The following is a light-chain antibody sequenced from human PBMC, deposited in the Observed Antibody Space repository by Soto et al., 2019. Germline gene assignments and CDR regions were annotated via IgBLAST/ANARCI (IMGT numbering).Light chain of an antibody. CDR2: AAS. Sequence: DIQMTQSPSSLSASVGDRVTITCRASQTISNFLNWYQQKPGKAPKLLIYAASSLQPGVPSRFSGSGSRTDFTLTISSLQPEDFATYYCQQIYSTPRTFGQGTKVDIK. J-gene: IGKJ1*01. V-gene: IGKV1-39*01. CDR3: QQIYSTPRT. CDR1: QTISNF.